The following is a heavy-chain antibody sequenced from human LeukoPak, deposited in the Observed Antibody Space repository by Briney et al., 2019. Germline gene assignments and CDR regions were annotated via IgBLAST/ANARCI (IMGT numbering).Heavy chain of an antibody. CDR1: GGSLSSYY. Sequence: PSETLSLTCTVSGGSLSSYYWSWIRQPPEKGLEWIGNIYYSGNTHYNPSLKSRVTISVDTSKNQFSLKLSSVTAADTAVYYCARVLYDSGTYSYFDYWGQGTLVTVSS. D-gene: IGHD3-10*01. CDR2: IYYSGNT. J-gene: IGHJ4*02. V-gene: IGHV4-59*01. CDR3: ARVLYDSGTYSYFDY.